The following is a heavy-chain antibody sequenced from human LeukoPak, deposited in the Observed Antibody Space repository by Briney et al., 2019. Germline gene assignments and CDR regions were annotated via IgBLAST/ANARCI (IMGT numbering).Heavy chain of an antibody. CDR2: INPNSGGT. J-gene: IGHJ3*02. CDR1: GYTFTGYY. Sequence: ASVKVSYKASGYTFTGYYMHWVRQAPGRGLEWMGWINPNSGGTNYAQKFQGRVTMTRDTSISTAYMELSRLRSDDTAVYYCVYYDSSGPYRAFDIWGQGTMVTVSS. D-gene: IGHD3-22*01. V-gene: IGHV1-2*02. CDR3: VYYDSSGPYRAFDI.